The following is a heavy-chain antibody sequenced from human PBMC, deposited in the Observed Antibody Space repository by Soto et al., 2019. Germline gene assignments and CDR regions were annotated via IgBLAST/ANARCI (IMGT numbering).Heavy chain of an antibody. J-gene: IGHJ5*02. CDR2: IWYDGSNK. Sequence: QVQLVESGGGVVQPGRSLRLSCAASGFTFSSYGMHWVRQAPGKGLEWVAVIWYDGSNKYYADSVKGRFTISRDNSKNTLYLQMNSLRAEXTAVYYCARDLYSSSWPFFDPWGQGTLVTVSS. V-gene: IGHV3-33*01. CDR3: ARDLYSSSWPFFDP. CDR1: GFTFSSYG. D-gene: IGHD6-13*01.